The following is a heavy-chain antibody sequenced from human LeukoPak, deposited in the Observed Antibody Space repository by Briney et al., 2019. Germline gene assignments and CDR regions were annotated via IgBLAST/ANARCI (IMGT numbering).Heavy chain of an antibody. CDR2: IYYSGSP. J-gene: IGHJ4*02. Sequence: PSETLSLTCTVSGGSISSYYWSWIRQPPGKGLDWIGYIYYSGSPNYNPSLKSRVTISVDTSKNQFSLKLISVTAADTAVYYCARHGAYSSGWPWDWGQGTLVTVSS. D-gene: IGHD6-19*01. V-gene: IGHV4-59*08. CDR3: ARHGAYSSGWPWD. CDR1: GGSISSYY.